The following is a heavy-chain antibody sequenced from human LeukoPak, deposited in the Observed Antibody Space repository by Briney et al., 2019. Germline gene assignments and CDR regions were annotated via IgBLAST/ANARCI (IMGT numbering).Heavy chain of an antibody. V-gene: IGHV3-23*01. Sequence: GGSLRLSCAASGFTFTNFGMSWVRQAPGKGLDWVSAISGSGGSTHYADSVTGRFTISRDNSKNTLYLQMNSLRAEDTAVYYCAKRGDEGYSSSAPIYYYYMDVWGKGTTVTVSS. CDR2: ISGSGGST. J-gene: IGHJ6*03. D-gene: IGHD6-13*01. CDR3: AKRGDEGYSSSAPIYYYYMDV. CDR1: GFTFTNFG.